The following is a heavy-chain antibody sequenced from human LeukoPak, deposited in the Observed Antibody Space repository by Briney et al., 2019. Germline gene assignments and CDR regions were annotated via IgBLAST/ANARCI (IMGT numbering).Heavy chain of an antibody. Sequence: ASVKVSCKASGYTFTGHYMHWVRQAPGQGLEWMGWINANSGGTNYAQKFQGRVTMTRDTSISTAYMELSSLRSEDTAVYYCARDLLDYGDYGDAFDIWGQGTMVTVSS. CDR3: ARDLLDYGDYGDAFDI. V-gene: IGHV1-2*02. J-gene: IGHJ3*02. D-gene: IGHD4-17*01. CDR1: GYTFTGHY. CDR2: INANSGGT.